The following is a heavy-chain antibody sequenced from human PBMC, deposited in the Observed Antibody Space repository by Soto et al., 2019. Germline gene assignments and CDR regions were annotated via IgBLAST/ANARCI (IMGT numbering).Heavy chain of an antibody. Sequence: AGGSLRLSCAASGFTFSSYGMHWVRQAPGKGLEWVAVISYDGSNKYYADSVKGRFTISRDNSKNTLYLQMNSLRAEDTAVYYCAKDRGGDTIFGVVIAPYYYYGMDVWGQGTTVTVSS. CDR2: ISYDGSNK. D-gene: IGHD3-3*01. CDR3: AKDRGGDTIFGVVIAPYYYYGMDV. V-gene: IGHV3-30*18. J-gene: IGHJ6*02. CDR1: GFTFSSYG.